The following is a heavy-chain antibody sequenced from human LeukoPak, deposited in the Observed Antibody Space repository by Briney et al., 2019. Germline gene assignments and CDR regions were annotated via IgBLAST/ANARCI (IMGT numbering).Heavy chain of an antibody. CDR1: GFTFSSYG. CDR2: IRYDGSNK. Sequence: PGGSLRLSCAASGFTFSSYGMHWVRQAPGKGLEWVAFIRYDGSNKYYADSVKGRFTISRDNSKNTLYLQMNSLRAEDTAVYYCAKDHPVAAAGSYFDYWGQGTLVTVSS. V-gene: IGHV3-30*02. CDR3: AKDHPVAAAGSYFDY. D-gene: IGHD6-13*01. J-gene: IGHJ4*02.